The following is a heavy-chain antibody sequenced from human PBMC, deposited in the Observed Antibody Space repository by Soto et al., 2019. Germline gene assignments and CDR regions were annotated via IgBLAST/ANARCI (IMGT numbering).Heavy chain of an antibody. CDR3: ARESFSASPNFFDY. V-gene: IGHV3-48*03. D-gene: IGHD3-3*02. CDR1: GFAFSNYE. CDR2: ISLSGSTI. Sequence: GSLRLSCAASGFAFSNYEMNWVRQAPGKGLEWVSYISLSGSTIYYADSVKGRFTISRDDAKNSLYLQMDSLRADDTAVYYCARESFSASPNFFDYWGQGTLVTVSS. J-gene: IGHJ4*02.